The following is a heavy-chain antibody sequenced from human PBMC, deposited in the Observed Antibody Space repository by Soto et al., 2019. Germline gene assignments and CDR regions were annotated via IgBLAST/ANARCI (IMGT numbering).Heavy chain of an antibody. V-gene: IGHV4-59*01. CDR2: IYYSGST. D-gene: IGHD2-15*01. CDR3: ARDQRYCSGGSCYRRLDY. J-gene: IGHJ4*02. Sequence: PSETLSLTCTVSGGSISSYYWSWIRQPPGKGLEWIGYIYYSGSTNYNPSLKSRVTISVDTSKNQFSLKLSSVTAADTAVYYCARDQRYCSGGSCYRRLDYWGQGTLVTVSS. CDR1: GGSISSYY.